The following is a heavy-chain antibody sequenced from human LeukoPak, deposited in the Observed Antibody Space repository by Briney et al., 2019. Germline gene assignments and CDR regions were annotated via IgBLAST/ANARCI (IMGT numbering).Heavy chain of an antibody. Sequence: PGGSLRLSCSASRLSFRNYAMHWVRQSPGKVLEWVSYISSSGSTIYYGDSVKGRFTISRDNAKNSLYLQMNRLRAEDTAVYYCAKDGWFGEFIFDYWGQGTLVTVSS. CDR3: AKDGWFGEFIFDY. D-gene: IGHD3-10*01. CDR1: RLSFRNYA. V-gene: IGHV3-48*03. J-gene: IGHJ4*02. CDR2: ISSSGSTI.